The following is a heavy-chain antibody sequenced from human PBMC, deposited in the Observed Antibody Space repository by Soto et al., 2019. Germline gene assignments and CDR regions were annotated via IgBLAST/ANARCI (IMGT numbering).Heavy chain of an antibody. CDR2: ISYGGINN. CDR3: ARTTVVSGTPDFDY. CDR1: GFTFSNFT. V-gene: IGHV3-30-3*01. Sequence: VQLVESGGGVVQPGRSLRLSCAASGFTFSNFTMHCVRQAPGKGLEWVAVISYGGINNYYADSVKGRFTISRDDSKNTVYLQMNGLRPEDTAVYFCARTTVVSGTPDFDYWGHGTLVTVSS. J-gene: IGHJ4*01. D-gene: IGHD4-4*01.